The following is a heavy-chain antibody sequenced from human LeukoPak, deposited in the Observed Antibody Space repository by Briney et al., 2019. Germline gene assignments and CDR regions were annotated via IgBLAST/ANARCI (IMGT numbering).Heavy chain of an antibody. J-gene: IGHJ4*02. V-gene: IGHV3-21*01. CDR2: INSSSSYI. CDR3: ARGGMVRGVISWTPFDY. Sequence: GGSLRLSCAASGFTFSSYSMNWVRQAPWKGLEGVSSINSSSSYIYYADSVKVRFTISRDNAKNSLYLQMNSLRAEDTAVYYCARGGMVRGVISWTPFDYWGQGTLVTVSS. CDR1: GFTFSSYS. D-gene: IGHD3-10*01.